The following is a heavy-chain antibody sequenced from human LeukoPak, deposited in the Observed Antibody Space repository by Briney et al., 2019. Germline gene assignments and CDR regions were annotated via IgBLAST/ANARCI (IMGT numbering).Heavy chain of an antibody. D-gene: IGHD3-16*01. CDR2: IIPIFGTA. Sequence: VASVKVSCKASGGTFSSYAISWVRQAPGQGLEWMGRIIPIFGTANYAQKFQGRVTITTDESTSTAYMELSSLRSEDTAVYYCARTYGPSHFDYCGHGTLVTVSS. J-gene: IGHJ4*01. CDR1: GGTFSSYA. CDR3: ARTYGPSHFDY. V-gene: IGHV1-69*05.